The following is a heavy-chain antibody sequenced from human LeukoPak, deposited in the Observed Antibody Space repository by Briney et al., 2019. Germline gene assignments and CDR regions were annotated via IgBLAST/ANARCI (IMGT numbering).Heavy chain of an antibody. CDR3: ARFGELLPNYYYYMDV. CDR1: GGSISSGSYY. V-gene: IGHV4-61*02. CDR2: IYTSGST. Sequence: SETLSLTCTVSGGSISSGSYYWSWIRQPAGKGLEWIGRIYTSGSTNYNPSLKSRVTISVDTSKNQFSLKLSSVTAADTAVYYCARFGELLPNYYYYMDVWGKGTTVTVSS. J-gene: IGHJ6*03. D-gene: IGHD3-10*01.